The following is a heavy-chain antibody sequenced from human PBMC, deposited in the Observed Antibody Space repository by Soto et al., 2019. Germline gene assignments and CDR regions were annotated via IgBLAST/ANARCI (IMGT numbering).Heavy chain of an antibody. D-gene: IGHD3-10*01. J-gene: IGHJ4*02. Sequence: SETLSLTCAVSGYSISSGYYWGWIRQPPGKGLEWIGSIYHSGSTYYNPSLKSRVTISVDTSKNQFSLKLSSVTAADTAVYYCERAINMVRGVTFHDYWGQGTLVTVSS. CDR1: GYSISSGYY. CDR2: IYHSGST. CDR3: ERAINMVRGVTFHDY. V-gene: IGHV4-38-2*01.